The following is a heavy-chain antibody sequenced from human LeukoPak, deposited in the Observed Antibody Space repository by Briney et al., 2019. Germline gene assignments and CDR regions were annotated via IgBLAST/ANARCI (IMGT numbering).Heavy chain of an antibody. V-gene: IGHV1-69*13. CDR3: AKTKVWSRTMVGGVFVPDYFDY. J-gene: IGHJ4*02. CDR2: IIPIFGTA. D-gene: IGHD3-10*01. CDR1: GGTFSSYA. Sequence: PGASVKVSCKASGGTFSSYAISWVRQAPGQGLEWMGGIIPIFGTANYAQKFQGRVTITADESTSTAYMELSSLRSEDTAVYYCAKTKVWSRTMVGGVFVPDYFDYWGQGTLVTVSS.